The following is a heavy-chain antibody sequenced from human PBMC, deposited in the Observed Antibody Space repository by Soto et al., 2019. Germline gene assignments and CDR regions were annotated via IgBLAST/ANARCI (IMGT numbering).Heavy chain of an antibody. V-gene: IGHV3-7*05. CDR3: VRGLYGSSPERYFHYGLDV. J-gene: IGHJ6*02. CDR1: GLTFSSDW. Sequence: PGGSLRLSCSASGLTFSSDWMNWVRQAPGKGLEWVANIKEDGSEIYYVDSVKGRFTISRDNAKNSLYLQMNSLRVEDTALYYCVRGLYGSSPERYFHYGLDVWGQGTTVTVSS. CDR2: IKEDGSEI. D-gene: IGHD6-6*01.